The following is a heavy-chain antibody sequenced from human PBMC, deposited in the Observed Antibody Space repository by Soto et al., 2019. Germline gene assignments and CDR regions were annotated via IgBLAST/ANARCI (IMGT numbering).Heavy chain of an antibody. J-gene: IGHJ3*02. D-gene: IGHD1-7*01. CDR2: IYYSGST. CDR3: ARGPKLVLAPYDAFDI. CDR1: GGSISSGDYY. V-gene: IGHV4-30-4*01. Sequence: QVQLQESGPGLVKPSQTLSLTCTVSGGSISSGDYYWSWIRQPPGKGLEWIGYIYYSGSTYYNPTLKSRVTISVDTSKNQFSLKLSSVTAADTAVYYCARGPKLVLAPYDAFDIWGQGTMVTVSS.